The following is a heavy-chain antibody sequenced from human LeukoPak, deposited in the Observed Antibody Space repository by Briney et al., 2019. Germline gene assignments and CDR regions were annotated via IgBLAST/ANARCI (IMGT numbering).Heavy chain of an antibody. CDR1: GFTFSSYS. V-gene: IGHV3-48*04. Sequence: GGSLRLSCAASGFTFSSYSMNWVRQAPGKGLEWVSYISSSSSTIYSADSVKGRFTISRDNAKNSLYLQINSLRAEDTAVYYCARAVGGLRPPFDYWGQGTLVTVSS. D-gene: IGHD5-12*01. CDR3: ARAVGGLRPPFDY. J-gene: IGHJ4*02. CDR2: ISSSSSTI.